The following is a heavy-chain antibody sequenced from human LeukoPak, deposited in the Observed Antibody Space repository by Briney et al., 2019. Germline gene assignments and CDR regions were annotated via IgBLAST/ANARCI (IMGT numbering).Heavy chain of an antibody. CDR3: ARDYYGSGSYFPSRVGYYMDV. J-gene: IGHJ6*03. V-gene: IGHV1-3*03. CDR1: GYTFTSYY. D-gene: IGHD3-10*01. Sequence: ASVTVSCKASGYTFTSYYMHWVRQAPGQRLEWMGWINAGNGNTKYSQEFQGRVTITRDTSASTAYMELSSLRSEDMAVYYCARDYYGSGSYFPSRVGYYMDVWGKGTTVTVSS. CDR2: INAGNGNT.